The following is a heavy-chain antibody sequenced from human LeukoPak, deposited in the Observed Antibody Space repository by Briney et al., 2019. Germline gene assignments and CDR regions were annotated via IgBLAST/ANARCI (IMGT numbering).Heavy chain of an antibody. CDR1: GFTFDDYA. D-gene: IGHD6-19*01. CDR3: AKDSDSSGWYEAFDI. CDR2: ISWNSGSI. Sequence: PGRSLRLSCAASGFTFDDYAMHWVRQAPGKGLEWDSGISWNSGSIGYADSVKGRFTISRDNAKNSLYLQMNSLRAEDTALYYCAKDSDSSGWYEAFDIWGQGTMVTVSS. J-gene: IGHJ3*02. V-gene: IGHV3-9*01.